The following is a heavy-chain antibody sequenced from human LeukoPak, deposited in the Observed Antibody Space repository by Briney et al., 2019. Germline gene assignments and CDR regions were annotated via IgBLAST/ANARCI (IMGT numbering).Heavy chain of an antibody. CDR2: MNPNSGNT. J-gene: IGHJ4*02. D-gene: IGHD1-26*01. Sequence: GESLKVSCKASGYTFTSYDINWVRQATGQGLEWMGWMNPNSGNTGYAQKFQGRVAMTRNTSISTAYMELSSLRSEDTAVYYCARGELTWDYYFDYWGQGTLVTVSS. V-gene: IGHV1-8*01. CDR1: GYTFTSYD. CDR3: ARGELTWDYYFDY.